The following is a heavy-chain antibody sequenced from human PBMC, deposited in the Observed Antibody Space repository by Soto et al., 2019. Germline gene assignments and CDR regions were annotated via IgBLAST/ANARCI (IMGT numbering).Heavy chain of an antibody. Sequence: QVQLVESGGGVVQPGKSLRLSCAVSGFIFRSNGMHWVRQAPGKGLGWLAVISNDGNTKYYADSVKGRFTLSRDNSKDTLDLQMTTLRPEDTAVYYCAKDREDTAMTFDYWGQGTLVIVSS. CDR3: AKDREDTAMTFDY. CDR2: ISNDGNTK. CDR1: GFIFRSNG. V-gene: IGHV3-30*18. J-gene: IGHJ4*02. D-gene: IGHD5-18*01.